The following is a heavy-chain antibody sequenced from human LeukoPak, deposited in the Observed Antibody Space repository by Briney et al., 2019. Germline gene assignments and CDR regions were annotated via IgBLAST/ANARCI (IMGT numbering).Heavy chain of an antibody. Sequence: ASVKVSCKASGGTFSSYAISWVRQAPGQGLEWMGGIIPIFGTANYAQKFQGRVTITTDESTSTAYMELRSLRSDDTAVYYCARGPPMVRGVILNWFDPWGQGTLVTVSS. V-gene: IGHV1-69*05. CDR2: IIPIFGTA. CDR3: ARGPPMVRGVILNWFDP. J-gene: IGHJ5*02. CDR1: GGTFSSYA. D-gene: IGHD3-10*01.